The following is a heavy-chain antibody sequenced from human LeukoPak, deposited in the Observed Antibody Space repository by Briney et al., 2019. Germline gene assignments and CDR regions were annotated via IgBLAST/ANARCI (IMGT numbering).Heavy chain of an antibody. Sequence: SQTLSLTCAISGDSVSSNSAAWNWIRQSPSRGLEWLGRTYYRSKWYNDYAVSVKSRITINPDTSKNQFFLQLNSVTPEDTAVYYCAREEDSSGYVYYYYGMDVWGKGTTVTVSS. CDR2: TYYRSKWYN. J-gene: IGHJ6*04. CDR3: AREEDSSGYVYYYYGMDV. D-gene: IGHD3-22*01. CDR1: GDSVSSNSAA. V-gene: IGHV6-1*01.